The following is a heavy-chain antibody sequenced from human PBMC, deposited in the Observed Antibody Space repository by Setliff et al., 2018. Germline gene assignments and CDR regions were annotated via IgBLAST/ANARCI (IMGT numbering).Heavy chain of an antibody. Sequence: GGSLRLSCAASGFTFSTYSLIWVRQAPGTGLEWVSAIDESGGGTYYADSVKGRFTISRDNSQNTLYLQMNSLRAEDTAVYYCAKDRVPDNKWDFDYWGQGILVTVSS. CDR2: IDESGGGT. CDR1: GFTFSTYS. J-gene: IGHJ4*02. D-gene: IGHD2-8*01. CDR3: AKDRVPDNKWDFDY. V-gene: IGHV3-23*01.